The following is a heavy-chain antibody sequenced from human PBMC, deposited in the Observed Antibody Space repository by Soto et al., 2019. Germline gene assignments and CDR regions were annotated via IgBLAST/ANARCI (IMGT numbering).Heavy chain of an antibody. V-gene: IGHV4-59*01. D-gene: IGHD6-13*01. CDR3: ASSNIAAAGFYYYGMDV. CDR1: GDSITSYF. J-gene: IGHJ6*02. Sequence: SETLCLTCTFTGDSITSYFWSWIWQAPGKGLEWIGYIYYSGSTNYNPSLKSRVTISVDTSKNQFSLKLSSVTAADTAVYYCASSNIAAAGFYYYGMDVWGRGTTVT. CDR2: IYYSGST.